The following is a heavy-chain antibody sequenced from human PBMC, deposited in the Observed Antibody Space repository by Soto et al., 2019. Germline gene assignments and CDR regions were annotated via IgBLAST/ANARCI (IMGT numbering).Heavy chain of an antibody. CDR1: GGSISSYY. D-gene: IGHD3-16*02. CDR3: ARERFTMTRGVITTAWFDP. Sequence: SETLSLTCSVSGGSISSYYWNWIRQAPGKGLEWIGYISNSGTSYYNPSLRGRVTISADTSKNQFSLKMTSVTAADTAVYFCARERFTMTRGVITTAWFDPWGPGTRVTVSS. CDR2: ISNSGTS. J-gene: IGHJ5*02. V-gene: IGHV4-59*01.